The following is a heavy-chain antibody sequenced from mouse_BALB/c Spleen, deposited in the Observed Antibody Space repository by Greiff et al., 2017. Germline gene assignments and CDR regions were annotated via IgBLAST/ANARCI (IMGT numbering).Heavy chain of an antibody. Sequence: EVKLEESGPGLVKPSQSLSLTCTVTGYSITSDYAWNWIRQFPGNKLEWMGYISYSGSTSYNPSLKSRISITRDTSKNQFFLQLNSVTTEDTATYYCALYCGSRGFAYWGQGTLVTVSA. D-gene: IGHD1-1*01. CDR1: GYSITSDYA. CDR2: ISYSGST. CDR3: ALYCGSRGFAY. V-gene: IGHV3-2*02. J-gene: IGHJ3*01.